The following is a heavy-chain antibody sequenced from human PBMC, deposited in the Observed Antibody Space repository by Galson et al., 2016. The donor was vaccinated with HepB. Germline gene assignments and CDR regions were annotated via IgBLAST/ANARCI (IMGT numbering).Heavy chain of an antibody. CDR3: ARDKTYADYDGLFDY. D-gene: IGHD4-17*01. CDR2: ISGSSTSI. CDR1: GFTFSSYS. V-gene: IGHV3-48*02. J-gene: IGHJ4*02. Sequence: SLRLSCAVSGFTFSSYSMNWVRQAPGKGLEWVSYISGSSTSIIYADSVKGRYTISRDNAKNSLYLQMNSLRDEDTAVYYCARDKTYADYDGLFDYWGQGTLVTVSS.